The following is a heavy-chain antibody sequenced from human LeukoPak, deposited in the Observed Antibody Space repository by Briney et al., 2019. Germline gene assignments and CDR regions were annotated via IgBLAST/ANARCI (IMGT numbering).Heavy chain of an antibody. CDR1: GGSISSYY. CDR2: IYYRGST. V-gene: IGHV4-59*01. CDR3: ARDRECSGGSCYLYWYFDL. Sequence: SETLSLTCTVSGGSISSYYWSWIRQPPGKGLGGIGYIYYRGSTDYNPSLNSRVTISVDTSKNQFSLKLSSVTAADTAVYYCARDRECSGGSCYLYWYFDLWGRGTLVTVSS. D-gene: IGHD2-15*01. J-gene: IGHJ2*01.